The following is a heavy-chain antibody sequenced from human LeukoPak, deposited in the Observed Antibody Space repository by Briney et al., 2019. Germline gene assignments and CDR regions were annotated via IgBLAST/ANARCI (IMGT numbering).Heavy chain of an antibody. CDR1: GGTFISYA. V-gene: IGHV1-69*05. J-gene: IGHJ4*02. Sequence: GASVTVSSKASGGTFISYAISWVRQAPGQGLEWMGGIIPIFGTANYAQKFQGRVTITTDESTSTAYMELSSLRSEDTAVYYCARGDLASVRQLPPDYWGQGTLVTVSS. D-gene: IGHD2-2*01. CDR3: ARGDLASVRQLPPDY. CDR2: IIPIFGTA.